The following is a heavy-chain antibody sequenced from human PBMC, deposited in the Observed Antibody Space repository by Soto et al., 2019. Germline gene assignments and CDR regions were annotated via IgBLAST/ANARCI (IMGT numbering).Heavy chain of an antibody. CDR3: ARGATTYPYFDS. CDR1: GYTLTELS. CDR2: IDPEDGET. Sequence: ASVKVSCKVSGYTLTELSMHWVRQAPGKGLEWMGGIDPEDGETIYAQKFQGRVTMTEDTSTDTAYMELSSLRSEDTAVHYCARGATTYPYFDSWGQGTMVTVS. J-gene: IGHJ4*02. V-gene: IGHV1-24*01. D-gene: IGHD4-17*01.